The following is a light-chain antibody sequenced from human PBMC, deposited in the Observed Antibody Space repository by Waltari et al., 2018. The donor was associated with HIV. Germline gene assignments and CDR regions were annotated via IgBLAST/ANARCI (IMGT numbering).Light chain of an antibody. CDR3: QQSYITPCA. CDR2: GAS. Sequence: DIQMTQSPSYLSASVGDTVTITCRASANIATYLNWYHHKSGAAPKLLIYGASSLQNAVPSRFSGSGFGTHFSLTITSLQADEFGTYYCQQSYITPCAFGQGTKLEV. J-gene: IGKJ2*01. V-gene: IGKV1-39*01. CDR1: ANIATY.